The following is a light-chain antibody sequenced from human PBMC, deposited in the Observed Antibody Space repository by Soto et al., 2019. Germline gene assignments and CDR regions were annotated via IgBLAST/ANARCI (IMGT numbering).Light chain of an antibody. CDR2: KAS. V-gene: IGKV1-5*03. J-gene: IGKJ1*01. CDR3: QHYNSYSEA. CDR1: QTISSW. Sequence: DIQMTQSPSTLSGSVGDRVTITCRASQTISSWLAWYQQKPGQAPKLLIYKASTLKSGVPSRFSGSGSGTEFTLTISSLQPDDFATYYCQHYNSYSEAFGQGTKVESK.